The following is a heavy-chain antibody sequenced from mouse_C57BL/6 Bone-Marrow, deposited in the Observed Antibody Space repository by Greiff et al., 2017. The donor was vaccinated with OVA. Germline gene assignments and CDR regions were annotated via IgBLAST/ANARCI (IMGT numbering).Heavy chain of an antibody. J-gene: IGHJ2*01. V-gene: IGHV5-4*03. CDR2: ISDGGSYT. D-gene: IGHD1-1*01. CDR3: ARGLEGSSSYGFDY. Sequence: DVKLVESGGGLVKPGGSLKLSCAASGFTFSSYAMSWVRQTPEKRLEWVATISDGGSYTYYPDNVKGRFTISRDNAKNNLYLQMSHLKSEDTAMYYCARGLEGSSSYGFDYWGQGTTLTVSS. CDR1: GFTFSSYA.